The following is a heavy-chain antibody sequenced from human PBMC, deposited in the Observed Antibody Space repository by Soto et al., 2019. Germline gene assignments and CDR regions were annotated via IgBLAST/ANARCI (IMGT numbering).Heavy chain of an antibody. D-gene: IGHD3-22*01. CDR1: GFTFSSYG. Sequence: QVQLVESGGGVVQPGRSLRLSCAASGFTFSSYGMHWVRQAPGKGLEWVAVISYDGSNKYYADSLKGRFTISRDNSKNTLYLQMNSLRAEDTAVYYCAKELVYDTSGWSFDYWGQGTLVTVSS. CDR3: AKELVYDTSGWSFDY. J-gene: IGHJ4*02. CDR2: ISYDGSNK. V-gene: IGHV3-30*18.